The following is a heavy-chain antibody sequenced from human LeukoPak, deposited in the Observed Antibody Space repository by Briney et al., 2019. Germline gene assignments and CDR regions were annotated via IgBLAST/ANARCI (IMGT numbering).Heavy chain of an antibody. D-gene: IGHD2-2*01. CDR1: GFTFSSYS. V-gene: IGHV3-30*03. J-gene: IGHJ6*02. Sequence: PGGSLRLSCAASGFTFSSYSMNWVRQAPGKGLEWVAVISYDGSNKYYADSVKGRFTISRDNSKNTLYLQMNSLRAEDTAVYYCARDPRYCSSTSCYRDYYYYYGMDVWGQGTTVTVSS. CDR2: ISYDGSNK. CDR3: ARDPRYCSSTSCYRDYYYYYGMDV.